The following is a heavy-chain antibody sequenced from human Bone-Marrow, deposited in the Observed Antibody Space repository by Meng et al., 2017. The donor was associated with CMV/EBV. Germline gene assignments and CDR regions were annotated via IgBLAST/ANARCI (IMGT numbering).Heavy chain of an antibody. J-gene: IGHJ4*02. CDR3: AKSDVPAAMGGGPSGFDY. Sequence: ETLSLTCAASGFTFSGYAMHWVRQAPGKGLEWVSLISWDGGSTYYADSVKGRFTISRDNSKNSLYLQMNSLRTEDTALYYCAKSDVPAAMGGGPSGFDYWGQGTLVTVSS. D-gene: IGHD2-2*01. CDR2: ISWDGGST. V-gene: IGHV3-43*01. CDR1: GFTFSGYA.